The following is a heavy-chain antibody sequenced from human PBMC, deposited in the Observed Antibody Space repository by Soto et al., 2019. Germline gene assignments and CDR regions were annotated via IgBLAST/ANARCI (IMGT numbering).Heavy chain of an antibody. CDR1: GSTFTRCA. CDR3: ASGMATINY. V-gene: IGHV1-3*01. CDR2: INAGNGNT. D-gene: IGHD5-12*01. Sequence: ASLHVSWEASGSTFTRCAVHLVRQAPGQRLEWMGWINAGNGNTKYSQKFQGRVTITRDTSASTAYMELSSLRSEDTAVYYCASGMATINYWGQGTLVTSSS. J-gene: IGHJ4*02.